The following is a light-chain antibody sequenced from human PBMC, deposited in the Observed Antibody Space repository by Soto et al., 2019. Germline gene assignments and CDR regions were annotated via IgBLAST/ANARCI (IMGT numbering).Light chain of an antibody. CDR2: GAS. CDR3: QQYNNWPRT. J-gene: IGKJ1*01. Sequence: ETVMTQSPATLSVSPGERATLSCRASQSVSSNLAWYQQKPGQAPSLLIYGASTRATGIPARFSGSGSGTDFTLTISSLQSEDFAVYFCQQYNNWPRTFGQGTKVDIK. CDR1: QSVSSN. V-gene: IGKV3-15*01.